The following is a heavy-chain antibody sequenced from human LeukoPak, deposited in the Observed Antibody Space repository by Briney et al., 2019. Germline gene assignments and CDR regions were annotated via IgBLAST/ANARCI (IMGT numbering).Heavy chain of an antibody. V-gene: IGHV3-30*02. CDR1: GFTFSSYW. D-gene: IGHD5-12*01. Sequence: GGSLRLSCAASGFTFSSYWMSWVRQAPGKGLEWVAFIRYDGSNKYYADSVKGRFTISRDNSKNTLYLQMNSLRAEDTAVYYCAKDLMVATITFDYWGQGTLVTVSS. CDR3: AKDLMVATITFDY. J-gene: IGHJ4*02. CDR2: IRYDGSNK.